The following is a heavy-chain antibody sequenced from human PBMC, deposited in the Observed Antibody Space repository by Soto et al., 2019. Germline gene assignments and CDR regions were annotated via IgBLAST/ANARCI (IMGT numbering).Heavy chain of an antibody. Sequence: GASVKVSCKASGGTFSSYAISWVRQAPGQGLEWMGGIIPIFGTANYAQKCQGRVTITADESTSTAYMELSRRRSEDTAVYYCARGPKVVVAATPYFQQWGQGTLVTVSS. D-gene: IGHD2-15*01. CDR3: ARGPKVVVAATPYFQQ. J-gene: IGHJ1*01. V-gene: IGHV1-69*13. CDR1: GGTFSSYA. CDR2: IIPIFGTA.